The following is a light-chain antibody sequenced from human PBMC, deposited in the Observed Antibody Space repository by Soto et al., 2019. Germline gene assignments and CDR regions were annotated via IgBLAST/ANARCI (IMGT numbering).Light chain of an antibody. CDR1: QSVSRK. CDR3: PQYNSYPT. V-gene: IGKV3-15*01. J-gene: IGKJ1*01. CDR2: GAS. Sequence: EIVMTQSPATLSVSLGERATLSCRASQSVSRKLAWYQQKPGQAPRLLVFGASTTATGIPVRFSGSGSGTEFDLSITSLQSEDFAVYYCPQYNSYPTFGQGTKVEIK.